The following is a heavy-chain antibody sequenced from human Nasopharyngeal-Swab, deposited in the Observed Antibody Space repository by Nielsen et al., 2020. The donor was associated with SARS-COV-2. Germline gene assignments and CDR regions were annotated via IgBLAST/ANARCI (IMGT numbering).Heavy chain of an antibody. D-gene: IGHD3-16*01. J-gene: IGHJ4*02. CDR2: IRYDGSNK. Sequence: GESLKISCAASGFTFSSYGMHWVRQAPGKGLEWVAVIRYDGSNKYYADSVKGRFTISRDNSKNTLYLQMNSLRAEDTAVYYCARDGVDYGDYWGQGTLVTVSS. V-gene: IGHV3-33*01. CDR3: ARDGVDYGDY. CDR1: GFTFSSYG.